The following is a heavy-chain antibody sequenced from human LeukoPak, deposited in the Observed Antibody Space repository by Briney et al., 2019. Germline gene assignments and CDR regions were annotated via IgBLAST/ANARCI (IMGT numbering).Heavy chain of an antibody. V-gene: IGHV3-53*01. J-gene: IGHJ4*02. CDR1: GFTVSSNY. CDR3: AKNKGNYFDY. Sequence: PGGSLRLSCAASGFTVSSNYMSWVRQAPGKGLEWVSLIYSGGSTYYADSVKGRFTISKDSSKNTLYLQINSLRAEDTAVYYCAKNKGNYFDYWGQGTLVTVSS. CDR2: IYSGGST.